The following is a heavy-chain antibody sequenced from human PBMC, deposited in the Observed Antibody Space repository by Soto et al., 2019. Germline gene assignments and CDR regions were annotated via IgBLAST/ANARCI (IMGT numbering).Heavy chain of an antibody. Sequence: GGSLRLSCAASGFTFSSYSMNWVRQAPGKGLEWVSSISSSSSYIYYADSVKGRFTISRDNAKNSLYLQMNSLRAEDTAVYYCARVPREYYDFWSGYYPGYYYYGMDVWGQGTTVTVSS. CDR1: GFTFSSYS. J-gene: IGHJ6*02. D-gene: IGHD3-3*01. CDR3: ARVPREYYDFWSGYYPGYYYYGMDV. V-gene: IGHV3-21*01. CDR2: ISSSSSYI.